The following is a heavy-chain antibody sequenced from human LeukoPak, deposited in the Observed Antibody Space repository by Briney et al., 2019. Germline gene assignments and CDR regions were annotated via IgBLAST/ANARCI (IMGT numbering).Heavy chain of an antibody. Sequence: PSQTLSLTCTVSGGSISSGSYYWSWIRQPAGKGLEWIGRIYTSGSTNHNPSLKSRVTISVDTSKNQFSLKLSSVTAADTAVYYCARERIAVAGTNWFDPWGQGTLVTVSS. J-gene: IGHJ5*02. CDR3: ARERIAVAGTNWFDP. D-gene: IGHD6-19*01. CDR1: GGSISSGSYY. V-gene: IGHV4-61*02. CDR2: IYTSGST.